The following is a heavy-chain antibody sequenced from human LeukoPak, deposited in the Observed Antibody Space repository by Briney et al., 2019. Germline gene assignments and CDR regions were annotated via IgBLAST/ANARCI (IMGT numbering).Heavy chain of an antibody. CDR3: ARGALLWFGDRMEYYFDY. J-gene: IGHJ4*02. V-gene: IGHV4-34*01. Sequence: SETLSLTCAVYGGSFSGYYWSWIRQPPGKGLEWIGEINHSGSPNYNPSLKSRVTISVDTSKNQFSLKLSSMTAADTAVYYCARGALLWFGDRMEYYFDYWGQGTLLTVSS. D-gene: IGHD3-10*01. CDR1: GGSFSGYY. CDR2: INHSGSP.